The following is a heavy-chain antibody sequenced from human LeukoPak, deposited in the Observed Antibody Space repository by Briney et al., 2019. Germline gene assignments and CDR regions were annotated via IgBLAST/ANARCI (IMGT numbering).Heavy chain of an antibody. CDR1: GFTFSSYE. D-gene: IGHD2-15*01. CDR2: ISSSGSTM. J-gene: IGHJ4*02. CDR3: ARIPTRLAHFDY. V-gene: IGHV3-48*03. Sequence: GGSLRLSCAASGFTFSSYEMNWVRQAPGKGLEWVSYISSSGSTMYYADSVKVRFTISRDNAKNSLYLQMNSLRAEDTAVYYCARIPTRLAHFDYWGQGTLVTVSS.